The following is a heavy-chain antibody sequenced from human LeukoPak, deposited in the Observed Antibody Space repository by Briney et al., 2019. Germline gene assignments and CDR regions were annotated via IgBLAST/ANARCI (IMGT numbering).Heavy chain of an antibody. CDR2: IYSGGST. D-gene: IGHD6-13*01. V-gene: IGHV3-53*01. CDR3: AGDLTAAGHYYYYGMDV. CDR1: GFTVSSNY. Sequence: PGGSLRLSCAASGFTVSSNYMSWVRQAPGQGLEWVSVIYSGGSTYYADSVKGRFTISRDNSKNTLYLQMNSLRAEDTAVYYCAGDLTAAGHYYYYGMDVWGQGTTATVSS. J-gene: IGHJ6*02.